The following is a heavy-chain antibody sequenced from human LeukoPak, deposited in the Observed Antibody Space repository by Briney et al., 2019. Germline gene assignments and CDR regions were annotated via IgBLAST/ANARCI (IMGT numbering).Heavy chain of an antibody. J-gene: IGHJ6*02. Sequence: ASVKVSCKTSGYTFTSYGITLVRQAPGQGLEWMAYISPNNGKTNYARNLQGRVTMTTDASTSTAYLELRSLISDDTAVYYCATKGSSSDYYGIDVWGQGTSVTVSS. CDR1: GYTFTSYG. CDR2: ISPNNGKT. D-gene: IGHD6-6*01. CDR3: ATKGSSSDYYGIDV. V-gene: IGHV1-18*01.